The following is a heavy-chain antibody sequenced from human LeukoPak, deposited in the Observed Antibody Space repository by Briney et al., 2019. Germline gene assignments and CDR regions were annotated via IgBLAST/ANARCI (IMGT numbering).Heavy chain of an antibody. CDR2: INPSGGST. J-gene: IGHJ4*02. CDR3: ARGPDCSGGSCYPYDY. Sequence: GESLKISCKASGYSFASYWIGWVRQAPGQGLEWMGIINPSGGSTSYAQKFQGRVTMTRDTSTSTVYMELSSLRSEDTAVYYCARGPDCSGGSCYPYDYWGQGTLVTVSS. CDR1: GYSFASYW. D-gene: IGHD2-15*01. V-gene: IGHV1-46*01.